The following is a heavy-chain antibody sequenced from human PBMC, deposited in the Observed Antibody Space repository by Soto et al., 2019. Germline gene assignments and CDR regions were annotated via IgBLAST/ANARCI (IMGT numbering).Heavy chain of an antibody. J-gene: IGHJ4*02. D-gene: IGHD1-26*01. V-gene: IGHV3-23*01. CDR2: ICGSGGST. CDR3: ARRSSGSYYDY. Sequence: EVPLLESGGGLVQPGGSLRLSCAASGFTFSSYAMRWVRQAPVKGLELVSAICGSGGSTYYADSVKGRFTISRDNYKNTLYLHMNSLRAEDTAVYYCARRSSGSYYDYWGQGTLVTVSS. CDR1: GFTFSSYA.